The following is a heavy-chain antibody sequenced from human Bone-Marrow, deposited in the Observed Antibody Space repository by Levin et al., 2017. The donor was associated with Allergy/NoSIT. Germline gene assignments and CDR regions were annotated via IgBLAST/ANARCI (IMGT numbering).Heavy chain of an antibody. D-gene: IGHD3-22*01. CDR3: TNKGLFSLYGFDI. J-gene: IGHJ3*02. CDR1: GFTFSSYT. V-gene: IGHV3-23*01. CDR2: ITSSGEST. Sequence: LSLTCAASGFTFSSYTMGWVRQAPGKGLEWVSSITSSGESTYYADSVKGRFTISRDNSKNTLYLQMNSLRAEDTALYYCTNKGLFSLYGFDIWGQGTMVTVSS.